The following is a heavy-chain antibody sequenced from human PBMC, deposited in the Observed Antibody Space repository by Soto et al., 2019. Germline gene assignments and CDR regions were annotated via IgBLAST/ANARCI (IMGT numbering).Heavy chain of an antibody. J-gene: IGHJ3*02. CDR2: ISSSSSTI. CDR3: ARARVVVTAKFYAFDI. CDR1: GFTFSSYS. Sequence: VGSLRLSCAASGFTFSSYSMNWVRQAPGKGLEWVSYISSSSSTIYYADSVKGRFTISRDNAKNSLYLQMNSLRDEDTAVYYCARARVVVTAKFYAFDIWGQGTMVPVSS. V-gene: IGHV3-48*02. D-gene: IGHD2-21*02.